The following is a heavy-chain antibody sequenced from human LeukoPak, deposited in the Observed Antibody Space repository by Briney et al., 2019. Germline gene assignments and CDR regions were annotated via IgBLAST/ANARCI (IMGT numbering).Heavy chain of an antibody. J-gene: IGHJ3*02. CDR2: ISGSGGST. D-gene: IGHD3-9*01. CDR3: AKDRPTLRYFDWDAFDI. CDR1: GFTFSSYA. Sequence: GGSLRLSCAASGFTFSSYAMSWVRQAPGKGLEWVSAISGSGGSTYYADSVKGRFTISRDNSKNTLYLQMSSLRAEDTAVYYCAKDRPTLRYFDWDAFDIWGQGTMVTVSS. V-gene: IGHV3-23*01.